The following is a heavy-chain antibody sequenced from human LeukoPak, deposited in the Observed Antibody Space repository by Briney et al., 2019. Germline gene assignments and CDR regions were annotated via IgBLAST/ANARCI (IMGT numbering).Heavy chain of an antibody. J-gene: IGHJ4*02. CDR3: ARQRFLEWFFDY. CDR2: IYYSGST. V-gene: IGHV4-59*08. Sequence: SETLSLTCTVSGGSISSYYWSWIRQPPGKGLEWIGYIYYSGSTNYNPSLKSRVTISVDTSKNQFSLRLSSVTAADTAVYYCARQRFLEWFFDYWGQGTLVTVSS. CDR1: GGSISSYY. D-gene: IGHD3-3*01.